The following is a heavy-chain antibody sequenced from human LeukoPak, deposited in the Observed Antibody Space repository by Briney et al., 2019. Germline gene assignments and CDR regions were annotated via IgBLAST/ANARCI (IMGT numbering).Heavy chain of an antibody. D-gene: IGHD2-2*01. Sequence: PSQTLSLTCTVSGGSISSGSYYWSWIRQPAGKGLEWIGRIYTSGSTNYNPSLKSRVTISVDTSKNQFSLKLSSVTAADTAVYYCARAVAVVPAAISAFDIWGQGTMVTVSS. CDR1: GGSISSGSYY. CDR3: ARAVAVVPAAISAFDI. CDR2: IYTSGST. V-gene: IGHV4-61*02. J-gene: IGHJ3*02.